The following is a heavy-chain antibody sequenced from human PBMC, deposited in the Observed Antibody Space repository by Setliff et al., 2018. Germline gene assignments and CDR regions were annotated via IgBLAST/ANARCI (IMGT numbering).Heavy chain of an antibody. CDR3: ARDHVYGSQYYYYYYGMDV. Sequence: GGSLRLSCAASGFTFSRYWMSWVRQAPGKGLEGVANIKQDGSEKYYVDSVKGRFTISRDNAKNSLYLQMNSLRAEDTAVYYCARDHVYGSQYYYYYYGMDVWGQGTTVTAP. J-gene: IGHJ6*02. V-gene: IGHV3-7*01. CDR1: GFTFSRYW. D-gene: IGHD3-10*01. CDR2: IKQDGSEK.